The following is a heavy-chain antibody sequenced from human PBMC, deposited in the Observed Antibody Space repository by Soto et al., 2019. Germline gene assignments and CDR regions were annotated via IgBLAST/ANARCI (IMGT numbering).Heavy chain of an antibody. Sequence: PGGSLRLSYAASGFTFSSYAMSWVRQAPGKGLEWVSAISGSGGSTYYADSVKGRFTISRDNSKNTLYLQMNSLRAEDTAVYYCAKDLSAGPFWPPSTWFDPWGQGTLVTVSS. V-gene: IGHV3-23*01. CDR1: GFTFSSYA. J-gene: IGHJ5*02. CDR3: AKDLSAGPFWPPSTWFDP. CDR2: ISGSGGST. D-gene: IGHD3-3*01.